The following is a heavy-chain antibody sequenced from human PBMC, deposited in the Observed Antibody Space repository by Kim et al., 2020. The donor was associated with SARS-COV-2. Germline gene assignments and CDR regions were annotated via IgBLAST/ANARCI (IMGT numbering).Heavy chain of an antibody. CDR3: TRTPNYYYFAMDV. Sequence: NHSTSFQGHVTISAAKSDNTAYLQWNSLKASDTAVYYCTRTPNYYYFAMDVWGQGTTVTVSS. J-gene: IGHJ6*02. V-gene: IGHV5-10-1*01.